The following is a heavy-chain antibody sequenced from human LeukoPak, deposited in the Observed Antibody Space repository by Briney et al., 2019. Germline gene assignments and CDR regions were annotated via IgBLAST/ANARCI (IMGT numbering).Heavy chain of an antibody. CDR3: ARRNIAVAGTSWFDP. V-gene: IGHV4-39*01. CDR2: IYYSGST. D-gene: IGHD6-19*01. Sequence: SETLSLTCTVSGGSISSSSYYWGWIRQPPGKGLEWIGSIYYSGSTYYNPSLKSRVTMSVDTSKNQFSLKLSSVTAADTAVYYCARRNIAVAGTSWFDPWGQGTLVTVSS. J-gene: IGHJ5*02. CDR1: GGSISSSSYY.